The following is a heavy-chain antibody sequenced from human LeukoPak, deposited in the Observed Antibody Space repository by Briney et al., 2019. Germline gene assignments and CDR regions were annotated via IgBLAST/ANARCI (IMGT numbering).Heavy chain of an antibody. CDR1: GFTVSSNY. D-gene: IGHD1-26*01. Sequence: GGSLRLSCAASGFTVSSNYMSWVRQAPGKGLEWVSVIYSGGSTYYADSVKGRFTISRDNSKNTLYLQMGSLRAEDMARYYCARAPREGFSGSYHDYWGQGTLVTVSS. CDR2: IYSGGST. CDR3: ARAPREGFSGSYHDY. V-gene: IGHV3-53*05. J-gene: IGHJ4*02.